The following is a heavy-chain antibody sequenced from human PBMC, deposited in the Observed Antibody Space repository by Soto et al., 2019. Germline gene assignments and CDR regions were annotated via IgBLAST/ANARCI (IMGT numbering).Heavy chain of an antibody. Sequence: GESLKISCKGSGYSFTTYWIGWVRQMPGKGLEWMGIIYLGDSDTRYSPSFQGQVTISADKSISTAYLQWSTLKASDPAMYYCSTLRDSYDSSGYYSYFVCWGQGPPLTV. CDR2: IYLGDSDT. V-gene: IGHV5-51*01. J-gene: IGHJ4*02. CDR1: GYSFTTYW. CDR3: STLRDSYDSSGYYSYFVC. D-gene: IGHD3-22*01.